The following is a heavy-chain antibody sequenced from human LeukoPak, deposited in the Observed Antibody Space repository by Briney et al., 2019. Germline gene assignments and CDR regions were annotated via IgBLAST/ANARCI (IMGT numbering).Heavy chain of an antibody. CDR3: AKDYSSSWSVLDY. D-gene: IGHD6-13*01. CDR2: ISWNSGSI. CDR1: GFTFDDYA. V-gene: IGHV3-9*01. Sequence: GGSLRLSCAASGFTFDDYAMHWVRQAPGKGLEWVSGISWNSGSIGYADSVKGRFTISRDNSKNTLYLQMNSLRAEDTAVYYCAKDYSSSWSVLDYWGQGTLVTVSS. J-gene: IGHJ4*02.